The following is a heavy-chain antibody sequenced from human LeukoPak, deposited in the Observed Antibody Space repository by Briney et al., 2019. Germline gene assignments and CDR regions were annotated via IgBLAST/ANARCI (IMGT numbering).Heavy chain of an antibody. D-gene: IGHD1-26*01. CDR3: AKEGGSYPIDY. Sequence: PGGSLRLSCAASGFTFSSYGMHWVRQAPGKGLEWVSFIRYDGGNKYYADSVKGRFTISRDNSKNTLYLQMNSLRAEDTAVYYCAKEGGSYPIDYWGQGTLVTVSS. V-gene: IGHV3-30*02. J-gene: IGHJ4*02. CDR1: GFTFSSYG. CDR2: IRYDGGNK.